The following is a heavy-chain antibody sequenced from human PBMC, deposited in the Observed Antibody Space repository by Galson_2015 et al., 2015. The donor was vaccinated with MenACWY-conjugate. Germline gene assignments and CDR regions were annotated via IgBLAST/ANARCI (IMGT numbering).Heavy chain of an antibody. CDR1: GYSFTDYW. D-gene: IGHD3-3*01. J-gene: IGHJ3*01. Sequence: QSGAEVKKPGESLQISCTASGYSFTDYWIGWVRQMPGKGLEWMGIFNPLNSDTRYSPSFQGQVTISVDKSVSTAYLQWSSLKASDTAMYYCGRHWGGAPLLEWHDDAFDLWGQGTFVTVPS. V-gene: IGHV5-51*01. CDR3: GRHWGGAPLLEWHDDAFDL. CDR2: FNPLNSDT.